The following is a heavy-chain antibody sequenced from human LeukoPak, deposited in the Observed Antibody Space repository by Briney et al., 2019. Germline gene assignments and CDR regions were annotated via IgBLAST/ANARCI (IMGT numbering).Heavy chain of an antibody. Sequence: GESLKISCKASGYTFTGYYIHWVRQAPGQGLEWMGLIKPNSGDTKYAQKFQGRVTMTRDTSITTAYMELSSLRSDDTALYYCVRDRPHNWFDPWGQGTLVTVSS. CDR2: IKPNSGDT. J-gene: IGHJ5*02. CDR3: VRDRPHNWFDP. CDR1: GYTFTGYY. V-gene: IGHV1-2*02.